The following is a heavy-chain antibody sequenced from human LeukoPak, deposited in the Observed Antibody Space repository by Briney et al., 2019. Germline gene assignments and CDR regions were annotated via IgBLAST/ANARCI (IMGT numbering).Heavy chain of an antibody. CDR1: GYTFTGYY. V-gene: IGHV1-2*02. CDR2: INLKSGGT. CDR3: ARSPHILTGENFDY. D-gene: IGHD3-9*01. J-gene: IGHJ4*02. Sequence: ASVKVSCKASGYTFTGYYMHWVRQAPGQGLEWMGWINLKSGGTNYAGKFQGRVTMTRDTTTSTAYMDLSRLRSVGTAVYYCARSPHILTGENFDYWGQGTLVTVSS.